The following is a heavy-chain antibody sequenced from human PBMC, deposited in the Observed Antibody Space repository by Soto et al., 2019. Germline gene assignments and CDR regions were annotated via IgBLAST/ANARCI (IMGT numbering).Heavy chain of an antibody. CDR2: IIPIFGTA. J-gene: IGHJ3*02. V-gene: IGHV1-69*06. CDR1: GGTFSSYA. CDR3: ATPRRSTMIVEAGWNAFDI. Sequence: GASVKVSCKASGGTFSSYAISWVRQAPGQGLEWMGGIIPIFGTANYAQKFQGRVTITADKSTSTAYMELSSLRSEDTAVYYCATPRRSTMIVEAGWNAFDIWGQGTMVTVSS. D-gene: IGHD3-22*01.